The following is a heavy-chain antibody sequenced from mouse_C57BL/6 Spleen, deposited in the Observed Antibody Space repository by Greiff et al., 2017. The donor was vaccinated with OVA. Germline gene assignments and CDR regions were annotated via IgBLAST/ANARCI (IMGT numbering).Heavy chain of an antibody. J-gene: IGHJ2*01. CDR2: IYPRSGNT. CDR3: ASGADYYGSSYPHFDY. CDR1: GYTFTSYG. Sequence: VKLMESGAELARPGASVKLSCKASGYTFTSYGISWVKQRTGQGLEWIGEIYPRSGNTYYNEKFKGKATLTADKSSSTAYMELRSLTSEDSAVYFCASGADYYGSSYPHFDYWGQGTTLTVSS. D-gene: IGHD1-1*01. V-gene: IGHV1-81*01.